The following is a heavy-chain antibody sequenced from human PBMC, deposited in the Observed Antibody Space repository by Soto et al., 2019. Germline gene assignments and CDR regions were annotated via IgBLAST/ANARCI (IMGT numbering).Heavy chain of an antibody. Sequence: QVQLVESGGDLVKRGGSLRLSCAASGYTFSDYYMSWIRQAPGKGLEWISYIDTSSTKIYYADSVKGRFTISRDNAKNSLYLEMNSLRDEDTAVYYCASHYEMWGVYLSPVDYWGQGTLVTVSS. CDR2: IDTSSTKI. J-gene: IGHJ4*02. D-gene: IGHD4-17*01. V-gene: IGHV3-11*01. CDR1: GYTFSDYY. CDR3: ASHYEMWGVYLSPVDY.